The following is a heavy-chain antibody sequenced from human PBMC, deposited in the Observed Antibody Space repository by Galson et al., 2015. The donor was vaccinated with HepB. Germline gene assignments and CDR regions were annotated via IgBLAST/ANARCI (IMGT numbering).Heavy chain of an antibody. V-gene: IGHV4-30-4*01. CDR1: GASISSSDYY. J-gene: IGHJ4*02. Sequence: LSLTCTVSGASISSSDYYWSWIRQPPGKGLEWIGYIFYSGSTFYNPSLKSRVTMSVDASENQFSLKLSSVTASDTAVYYCARATEETSDYGDSGGTYYSDYWGQGTLVTVSS. CDR3: ARATEETSDYGDSGGTYYSDY. D-gene: IGHD4-17*01. CDR2: IFYSGST.